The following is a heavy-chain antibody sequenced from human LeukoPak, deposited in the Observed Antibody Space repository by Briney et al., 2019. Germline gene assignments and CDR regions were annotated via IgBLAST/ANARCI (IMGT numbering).Heavy chain of an antibody. V-gene: IGHV4-59*01. J-gene: IGHJ4*02. Sequence: SETLSLTCTVSGGSISTYYWTWIRQPPGKGLEWIGYIYYSGSTNYNPSLKSRVTISVDTSKNQFSLKLSSVTAADTAVYYCARDVLAAPGTFDYWGQGTLVTVSS. CDR2: IYYSGST. CDR3: ARDVLAAPGTFDY. D-gene: IGHD6-13*01. CDR1: GGSISTYY.